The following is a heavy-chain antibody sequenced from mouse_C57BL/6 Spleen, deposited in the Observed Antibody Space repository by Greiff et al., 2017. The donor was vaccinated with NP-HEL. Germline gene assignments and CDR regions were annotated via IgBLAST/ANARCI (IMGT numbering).Heavy chain of an antibody. CDR2: IYPGNSDT. CDR3: TRSHYGGAMDY. CDR1: GYTFTSYW. Sequence: EVQLQESGTVLARPGASVKMSCKTSGYTFTSYWMHWVKQRPGQGLEWIGAIYPGNSDTSYNQKFKGKAKLTAVTSASTAYMELSSLTNEDSAVYYCTRSHYGGAMDYLGQGTSVTVSS. D-gene: IGHD1-1*01. J-gene: IGHJ4*01. V-gene: IGHV1-5*01.